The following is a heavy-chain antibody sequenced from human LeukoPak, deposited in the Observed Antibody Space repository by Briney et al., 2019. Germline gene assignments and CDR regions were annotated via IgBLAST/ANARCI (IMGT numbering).Heavy chain of an antibody. CDR2: IIPIFGTA. D-gene: IGHD6-6*01. J-gene: IGHJ6*03. CDR1: GGTFSSYA. CDR3: ARFRSSSSHYYYYYMDV. V-gene: IGHV1-69*13. Sequence: ASVKVSCKASGGTFSSYAISWVRQAPGQGLEWMGGIIPIFGTANYAQKSQGRVTITADESTSTAYMELSSLRSEDTAVYYCARFRSSSSHYYYYYMDVWGKGTTVTVSS.